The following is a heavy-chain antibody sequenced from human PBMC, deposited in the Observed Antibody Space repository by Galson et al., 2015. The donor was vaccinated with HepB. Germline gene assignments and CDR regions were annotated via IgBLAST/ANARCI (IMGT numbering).Heavy chain of an antibody. D-gene: IGHD4-17*01. CDR1: GFTFSSYD. Sequence: SLRLSCAASGFTFSSYDMHWVRQATGKGLEWVSAIGTAGDTYYPGSVKGRFTISRENAKNSLYLQMNSLRAGDTAVYYCARGRGDYGDYARLDYYMDVWGKGTTVTVSS. CDR3: ARGRGDYGDYARLDYYMDV. J-gene: IGHJ6*03. CDR2: IGTAGDT. V-gene: IGHV3-13*01.